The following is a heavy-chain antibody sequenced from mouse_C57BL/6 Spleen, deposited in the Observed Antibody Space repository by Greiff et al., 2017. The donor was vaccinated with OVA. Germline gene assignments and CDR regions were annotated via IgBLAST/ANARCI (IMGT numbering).Heavy chain of an antibody. V-gene: IGHV1-50*01. CDR1: GYTFTRYW. D-gene: IGHD3-2*02. Sequence: QVQLQQSGAELVKPGASVKLSCKASGYTFTRYWMQWVKQRPGQGLEWIGEIDPSDSYTTYNQKFKGKATLTVDTSSSTAYMQLSSLTSEDSAVYYCAREAQATDYFDYWGQGTTLTVSS. J-gene: IGHJ2*01. CDR2: IDPSDSYT. CDR3: AREAQATDYFDY.